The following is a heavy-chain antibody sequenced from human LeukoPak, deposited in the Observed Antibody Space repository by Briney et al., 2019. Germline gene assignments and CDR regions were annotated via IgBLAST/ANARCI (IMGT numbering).Heavy chain of an antibody. V-gene: IGHV4-59*01. CDR1: GGSISSYY. CDR2: IYYSGST. J-gene: IGHJ6*04. D-gene: IGHD2-8*01. CDR3: ARLTNMEKDVTPTSYMDV. Sequence: SETLSLTCTVSGGSISSYYWSWIRQPPGKGLEWIGYIYYSGSTNYNPSLKSRVTISVDTSKSQFSLKPSSVTAADTAVYYCARLTNMEKDVTPTSYMDVWGKGTTVTVSS.